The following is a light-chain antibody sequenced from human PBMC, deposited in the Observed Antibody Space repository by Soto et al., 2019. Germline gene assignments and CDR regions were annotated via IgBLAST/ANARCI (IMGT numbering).Light chain of an antibody. CDR2: GVT. V-gene: IGLV2-14*01. CDR3: SSFRSGSVVL. J-gene: IGLJ3*02. CDR1: SSDVGGYNY. Sequence: QSALTQPASVSGSPGQSITISCTGTSSDVGGYNYVSWYQQHPGKAPNLVIYGVTYRPSGVSARFSGSKFQNTASLTISGLQAEDEADYYCSSFRSGSVVLFGGGTKLPVL.